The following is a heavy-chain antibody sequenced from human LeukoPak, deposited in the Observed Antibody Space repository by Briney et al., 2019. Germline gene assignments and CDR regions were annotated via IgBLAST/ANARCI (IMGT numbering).Heavy chain of an antibody. D-gene: IGHD3-10*01. J-gene: IGHJ4*02. CDR2: ISGSGGST. CDR1: GFTFTSYA. Sequence: GGSLRLSCAASGFTFTSYAMRWVRQAPGKGLEWVSGISGSGGSTYYADSVKGRFTISRDNSKNTLYLQMNSLRAEDTAVYYCARGSGFGNYFEYWGQGTLLTVSS. CDR3: ARGSGFGNYFEY. V-gene: IGHV3-23*01.